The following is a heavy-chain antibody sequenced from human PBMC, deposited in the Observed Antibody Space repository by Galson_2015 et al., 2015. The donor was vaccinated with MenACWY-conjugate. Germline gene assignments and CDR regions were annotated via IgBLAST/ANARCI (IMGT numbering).Heavy chain of an antibody. Sequence: SLRLSCAASGFSFRSNAMSWVRQAPGKGLEWVSAISASGGSTYYPDYAKGRFTISRDNSKNTLFLEMNSLRGEDTALYYCVKERGSLSHNYYFYFMDVWGKGTTVTVSS. D-gene: IGHD6-6*01. CDR3: VKERGSLSHNYYFYFMDV. CDR1: GFSFRSNA. V-gene: IGHV3-23*01. J-gene: IGHJ6*03. CDR2: ISASGGST.